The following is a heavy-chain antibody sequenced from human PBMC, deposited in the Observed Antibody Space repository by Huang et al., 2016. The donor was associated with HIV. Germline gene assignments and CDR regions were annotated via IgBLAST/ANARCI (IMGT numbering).Heavy chain of an antibody. J-gene: IGHJ3*02. CDR2: VNHHGSA. CDR3: ARSLMGEDPFDI. V-gene: IGHV4-34*01. Sequence: QVRLHQWGTGLVRPSETLSLTCAVYGGPLSGHYWSWVRLPPGGSLEWLGEVNHHGSANYNPSLKSRLSMSIDTSKKQFSLKLGSVTAADTALYYCARSLMGEDPFDIWGQGTLVTVSS. CDR1: GGPLSGHY. D-gene: IGHD3-16*01.